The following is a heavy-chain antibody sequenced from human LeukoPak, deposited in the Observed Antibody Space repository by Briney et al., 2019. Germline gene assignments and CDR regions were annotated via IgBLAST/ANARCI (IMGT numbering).Heavy chain of an antibody. V-gene: IGHV4-34*01. D-gene: IGHD2-8*02. Sequence: HSDRLSLTVDVRRGGFGGYFWSWIRQTPGKGLEWLGEMNDSGSTNYNPSLKSRVTISVAVSKNQYSLRLTSVTAADTAVYYCARKGFVESTGWRGAFDVWGQGTMVTVSS. CDR2: MNDSGST. CDR3: ARKGFVESTGWRGAFDV. J-gene: IGHJ3*01. CDR1: RGGFGGYF.